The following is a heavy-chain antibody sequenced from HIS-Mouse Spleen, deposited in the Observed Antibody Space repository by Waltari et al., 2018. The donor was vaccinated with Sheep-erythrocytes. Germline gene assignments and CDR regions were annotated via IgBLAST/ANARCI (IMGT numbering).Heavy chain of an antibody. J-gene: IGHJ3*02. CDR3: ARGAFDI. CDR2: ISYDGSNK. CDR1: GFTFSSYA. V-gene: IGHV3-30-3*01. Sequence: QVQLVESGGGVVQPGRSLRLSCAASGFTFSSYAMHWVRQAPGKGVEGVAVISYDGSNKYYADSVKGRFTISRDNSKNTLYLQMNSLRAEDTAVYYCARGAFDIWGQGTMVTVSS.